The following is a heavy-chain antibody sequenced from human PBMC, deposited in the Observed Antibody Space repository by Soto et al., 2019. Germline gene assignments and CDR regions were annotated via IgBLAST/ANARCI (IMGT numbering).Heavy chain of an antibody. CDR1: GYTFTSYT. CDR2: INAGNGNT. J-gene: IGHJ6*02. Sequence: GAAVKVCCKACGYTFTSYTMHWGRQAPGQRLEWMGWINAGNGNTKYSQKFQGRVTIARDTSANTAYMELSSLRSEDTAVYFCSRFGGDRDRMAVRGQRSTVTVSS. D-gene: IGHD2-21*02. CDR3: SRFGGDRDRMAV. V-gene: IGHV1-3*01.